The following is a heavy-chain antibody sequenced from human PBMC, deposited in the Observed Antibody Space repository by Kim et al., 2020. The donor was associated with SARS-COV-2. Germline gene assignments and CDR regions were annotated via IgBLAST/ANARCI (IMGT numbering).Heavy chain of an antibody. Sequence: GGSLRLSCAASGFTVSSNYMSWVRQALGKGLEWVSVIYSGGSTYYADSVKGRFTISRDNSKNTLYLQMNSLRAEDTAVYYCARSGTGFGELGQLDYWGQGTLVTVSS. CDR1: GFTVSSNY. CDR2: IYSGGST. V-gene: IGHV3-53*01. CDR3: ARSGTGFGELGQLDY. J-gene: IGHJ4*02. D-gene: IGHD3-10*01.